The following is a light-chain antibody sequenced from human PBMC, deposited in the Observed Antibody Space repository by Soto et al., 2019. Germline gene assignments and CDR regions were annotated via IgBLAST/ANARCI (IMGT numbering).Light chain of an antibody. J-gene: IGLJ2*01. CDR3: SSYTRNNTVV. CDR1: SSDVGGYNF. Sequence: QSALTQPASVSGSPGQSITISCTGTSSDVGGYNFVSWYQQHPGEAPKLMIYEVTHRPSGVSDRFSGSRSGNTASLTISGLQAEDEADYYCSSYTRNNTVVFGGGTKVTVL. V-gene: IGLV2-14*01. CDR2: EVT.